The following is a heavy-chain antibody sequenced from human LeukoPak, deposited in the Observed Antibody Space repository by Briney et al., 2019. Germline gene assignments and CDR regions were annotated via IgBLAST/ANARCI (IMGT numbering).Heavy chain of an antibody. CDR3: ARRTVEGWFDP. J-gene: IGHJ5*02. CDR1: GGSISSYY. CDR2: IYYSGST. V-gene: IGHV4-59*01. D-gene: IGHD5-24*01. Sequence: SETLSLTCTVSGGSISSYYWSWIRQPPGKGLEWIGYIYYSGSTNYNPSLKSRVTISVDTSKNQFSLKLSSVTAADTAVYYCARRTVEGWFDPWGQGTLVTVSS.